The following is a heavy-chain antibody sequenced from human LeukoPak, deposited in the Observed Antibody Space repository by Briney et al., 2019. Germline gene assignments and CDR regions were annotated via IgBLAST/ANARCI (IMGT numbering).Heavy chain of an antibody. D-gene: IGHD3-22*01. CDR1: GYSISSGYY. V-gene: IGHV4-38-2*02. CDR3: ARGTMTHSFDI. Sequence: SETLSLTCTVSGYSISSGYYWGWIRQPPGKGLEWIGSIYHSGSTYYNPSLKSRVTISVDTSKNQFSLKLSSVTAADTAVYYCARGTMTHSFDIWGQGTMVTVSS. CDR2: IYHSGST. J-gene: IGHJ3*02.